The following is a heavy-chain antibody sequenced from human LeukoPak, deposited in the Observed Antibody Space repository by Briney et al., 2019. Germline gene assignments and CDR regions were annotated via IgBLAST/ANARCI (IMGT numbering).Heavy chain of an antibody. CDR3: ARGGEQQLEVYYYYYGMDV. Sequence: SETLSLTCAVYGGSFSGYYWRWIRQPPGGGLEWIGEINHSGSTNYNPSLKSRVTISVDTSKNQFSLKLSSVTAADTAVYYCARGGEQQLEVYYYYYGMDVWGQGTTVTVSS. D-gene: IGHD6-13*01. J-gene: IGHJ6*02. CDR2: INHSGST. CDR1: GGSFSGYY. V-gene: IGHV4-34*01.